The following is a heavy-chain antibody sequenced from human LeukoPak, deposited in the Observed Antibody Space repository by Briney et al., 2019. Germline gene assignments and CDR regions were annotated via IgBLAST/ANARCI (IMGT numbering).Heavy chain of an antibody. J-gene: IGHJ3*02. CDR2: ISSRGSTI. D-gene: IGHD3-16*01. CDR3: ARVGWVLRYAFDI. Sequence: GGSLRLSCEASGFSLSSYEMNWVRQAPGKGLEWVSHISSRGSTIYYADSVKGRFTIPRDNAKNSLYLQMNSLRAEDTAVYYCARVGWVLRYAFDIWGQGTMVTVSS. V-gene: IGHV3-48*03. CDR1: GFSLSSYE.